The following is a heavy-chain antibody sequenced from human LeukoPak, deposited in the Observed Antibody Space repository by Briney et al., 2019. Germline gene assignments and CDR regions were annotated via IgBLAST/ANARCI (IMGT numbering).Heavy chain of an antibody. J-gene: IGHJ4*02. Sequence: SETLSLTCTVSGGSISSYYWSWIRQPAGKGLEWIGRIYTSGSTNYNPSLKSRVTMSVDTSKNQFSLKLSSVTAADTAVYYCARVFSRFGVVSHFDYWGQGTLVTVSS. CDR3: ARVFSRFGVVSHFDY. D-gene: IGHD3-3*01. V-gene: IGHV4-4*07. CDR2: IYTSGST. CDR1: GGSISSYY.